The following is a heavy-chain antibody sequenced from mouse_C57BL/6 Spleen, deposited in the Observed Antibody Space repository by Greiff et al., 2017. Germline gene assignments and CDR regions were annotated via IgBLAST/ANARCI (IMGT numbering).Heavy chain of an antibody. CDR3: AREDWGYYFDY. J-gene: IGHJ2*01. CDR2: ISYDGSN. Sequence: EVHLVESGPGLVKPSQSLSLTCSVTGYSITSGYYWNWIRQFPGNKLEWMGYISYDGSNNYNPSLKNRISITRDTSKNQFFLKLNSVTTEDTATYYCAREDWGYYFDYWGQGTTLTVAS. V-gene: IGHV3-6*01. CDR1: GYSITSGYY.